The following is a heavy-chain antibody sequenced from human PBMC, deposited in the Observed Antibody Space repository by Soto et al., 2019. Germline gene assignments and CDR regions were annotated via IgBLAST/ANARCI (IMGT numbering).Heavy chain of an antibody. J-gene: IGHJ4*02. D-gene: IGHD4-17*01. V-gene: IGHV3-30-3*01. CDR1: GFTFSSYA. Sequence: QVQLVESGGGVVQPGRSLRLSCAASGFTFSSYAMHWVRQAPGKGLEWVAVISYDGSNKYYADSVKGRFTISRDNSKNTLYLQMNSLRAEDTAVYYCARENLNGDYGNSRGGFDYWGQGTLVTVSS. CDR2: ISYDGSNK. CDR3: ARENLNGDYGNSRGGFDY.